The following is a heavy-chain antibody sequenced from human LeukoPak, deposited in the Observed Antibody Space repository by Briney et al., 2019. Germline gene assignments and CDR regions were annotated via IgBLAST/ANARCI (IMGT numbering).Heavy chain of an antibody. CDR2: ISGSGAST. J-gene: IGHJ4*02. CDR3: AKDVGKWESLHFFDY. Sequence: GRSLRLSCLTSGFTLSTNAMSWVRQAPGKGLEWISGISGSGASTYYADSVKGRFTISRGDSRNTLYLQVNSLRGDDTAVYYCAKDVGKWESLHFFDYWGQGTLVTVSS. D-gene: IGHD1-26*01. V-gene: IGHV3-23*01. CDR1: GFTLSTNA.